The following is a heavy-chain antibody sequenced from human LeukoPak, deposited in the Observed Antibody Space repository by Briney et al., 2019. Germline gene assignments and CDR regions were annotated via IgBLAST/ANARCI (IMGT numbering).Heavy chain of an antibody. CDR3: AGTPNRYYYGSGSSPGGFDI. CDR1: GFTFSRYW. V-gene: IGHV3-7*01. D-gene: IGHD3-10*01. Sequence: GGSLRLSCAASGFTFSRYWMSWVRQAPGKGLEWVANINQEGSEMYYVDSVKGRFTVSRDNTKNSLYLQMDSLRAEDTAVFYCAGTPNRYYYGSGSSPGGFDIWGQGTMVTVSS. J-gene: IGHJ3*02. CDR2: INQEGSEM.